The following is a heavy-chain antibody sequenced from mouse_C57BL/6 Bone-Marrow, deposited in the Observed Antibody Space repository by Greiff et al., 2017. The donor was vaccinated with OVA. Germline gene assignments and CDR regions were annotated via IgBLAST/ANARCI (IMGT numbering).Heavy chain of an antibody. CDR3: TSYDCDPPFAY. D-gene: IGHD2-4*01. V-gene: IGHV14-4*01. CDR2: IDPENGDT. Sequence: VQLKESGAELVRPGASVKLSCTASGFNIKDDYMHWVKQRPEQGLEWIGRIDPENGDTEYASKFQGKATITADTSSNTAYLQLSSLTSEDTAVYYCTSYDCDPPFAYWGQGTLVTVSA. J-gene: IGHJ3*01. CDR1: GFNIKDDY.